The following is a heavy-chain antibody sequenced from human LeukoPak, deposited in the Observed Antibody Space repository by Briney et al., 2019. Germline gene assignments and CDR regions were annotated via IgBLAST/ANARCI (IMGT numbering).Heavy chain of an antibody. CDR2: ISSTGIPT. CDR1: GFTVSSNY. D-gene: IGHD6-19*01. V-gene: IGHV3-11*01. CDR3: AREPYDSSGWLYYFDY. Sequence: PGGSLRLSCAASGFTVSSNYMSWIRQAPGKGLEWVSYISSTGIPTYYADSVKGRFTISRDNAKNSLYLQMTSLRAEDTAVYYCAREPYDSSGWLYYFDYWGQGTLVTVSS. J-gene: IGHJ4*02.